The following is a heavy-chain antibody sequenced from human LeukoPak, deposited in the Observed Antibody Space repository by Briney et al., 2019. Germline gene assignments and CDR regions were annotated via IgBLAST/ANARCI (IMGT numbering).Heavy chain of an antibody. CDR3: ARIKYGGNSVGLFDY. CDR1: GYTFTSYG. CDR2: ISAYNGNT. J-gene: IGHJ4*02. Sequence: ASVKVSCKASGYTFTSYGISWVRQAPGQGLEWMGWISAYNGNTNYAQKLQGRVTMTTDTSTSTAYMELRSLRSDDTAVYYCARIKYGGNSVGLFDYWGQGTLVTVSS. V-gene: IGHV1-18*01. D-gene: IGHD4-23*01.